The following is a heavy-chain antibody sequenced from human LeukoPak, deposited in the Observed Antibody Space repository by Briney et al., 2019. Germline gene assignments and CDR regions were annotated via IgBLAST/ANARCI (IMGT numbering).Heavy chain of an antibody. Sequence: GASVKVSCTASGYTFTSYGISWVRQAPGQGLEWMGWISAYNGNTNYAQKLQGRVTMTTDTSTSTAYMELRSLRSEDTAVYYCASVYKYGMDVWGQGTTVIVSS. J-gene: IGHJ6*02. CDR1: GYTFTSYG. CDR3: ASVYKYGMDV. CDR2: ISAYNGNT. V-gene: IGHV1-18*01.